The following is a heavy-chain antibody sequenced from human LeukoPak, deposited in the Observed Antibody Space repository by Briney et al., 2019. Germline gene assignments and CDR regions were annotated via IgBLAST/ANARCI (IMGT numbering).Heavy chain of an antibody. J-gene: IGHJ5*02. CDR1: GGSISSHY. CDR3: ARDSGSYLNWFDP. CDR2: IYYSGST. V-gene: IGHV4-59*11. D-gene: IGHD3-10*01. Sequence: SETLSLTCTVSGGSISSHYWSWIRQPPGKGLEWIGYIYYSGSTNYDPSLKSRVTISVDTSKNQFSLKLSSVTAADTAVYYCARDSGSYLNWFDPWGQGTLVTVSS.